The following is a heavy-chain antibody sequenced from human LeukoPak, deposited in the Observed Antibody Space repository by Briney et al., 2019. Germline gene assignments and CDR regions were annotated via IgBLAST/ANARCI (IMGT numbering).Heavy chain of an antibody. CDR1: GGTFSSYA. V-gene: IGHV1-69*04. CDR3: ARDPQEWLQSRGYFDY. Sequence: SVKVSCKASGGTFSSYAISWVRQAPGQGLEWMGRIIPILGIANYAQKFQGRVTITADKSTSTAYMELSSLRSEDTAVYYCARDPQEWLQSRGYFDYWGQGTLVTVSS. D-gene: IGHD5-12*01. J-gene: IGHJ4*02. CDR2: IIPILGIA.